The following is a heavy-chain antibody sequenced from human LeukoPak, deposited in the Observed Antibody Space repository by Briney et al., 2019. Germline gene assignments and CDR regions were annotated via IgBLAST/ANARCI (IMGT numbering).Heavy chain of an antibody. CDR1: GFTFSSYA. Sequence: GGSLRLSCAASGFTFSSYAMHWVRQAPGKGLEWVAVISYDGSNKYYADSVKGRFTISRDNSKNTLYLQMNSLRAEDTAVYYCARDRFDILTGYYYYYYYGVDVWGQGTTVTVSS. D-gene: IGHD3-9*01. V-gene: IGHV3-30-3*01. J-gene: IGHJ6*02. CDR3: ARDRFDILTGYYYYYYYGVDV. CDR2: ISYDGSNK.